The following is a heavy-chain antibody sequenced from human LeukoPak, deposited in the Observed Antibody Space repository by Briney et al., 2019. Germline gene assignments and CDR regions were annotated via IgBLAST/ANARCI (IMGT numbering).Heavy chain of an antibody. CDR1: GFTFSSYA. Sequence: GGSLRLSCVASGFTFSSYAMSWVRQAPGKGLEWVSAITGGGGSTYYADSVKGRFTISRDNAKNTLYLQMNSLRVEDTAVYYCADHVGVTTHYYYYMDVWGKGTTVTVSS. J-gene: IGHJ6*03. CDR2: ITGGGGST. D-gene: IGHD1-26*01. V-gene: IGHV3-23*01. CDR3: ADHVGVTTHYYYYMDV.